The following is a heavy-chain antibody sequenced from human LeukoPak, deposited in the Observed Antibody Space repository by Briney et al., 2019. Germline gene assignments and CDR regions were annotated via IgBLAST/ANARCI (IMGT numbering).Heavy chain of an antibody. CDR2: IYYSGST. J-gene: IGHJ5*02. CDR1: GGSISSSSYY. V-gene: IGHV4-39*07. Sequence: SETLSLTRTVSGGSISSSSYYWGWIRQPPGKGLEWIGSIYYSGSTNYNPSLKSRVTISVDTSKNQFSLKLSSVTAADTAVYYCARVRDGYNWEFWFDPWGQGTLVTVSS. D-gene: IGHD5-24*01. CDR3: ARVRDGYNWEFWFDP.